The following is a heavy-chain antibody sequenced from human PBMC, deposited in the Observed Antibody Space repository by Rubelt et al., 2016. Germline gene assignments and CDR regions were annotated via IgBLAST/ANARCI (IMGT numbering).Heavy chain of an antibody. CDR3: ARPSGHPSWFDP. V-gene: IGHV1-46*01. D-gene: IGHD6-19*01. Sequence: QVQLVQSGAEVKKPGASVKVSCKASGYTFTSYDINWVRQAPGQGLEWMGIINPSGGSTSYAKKFQGRVTMTRETSTSTVYMELSSLRSEDTAVYYCARPSGHPSWFDPWGQGTLVTVSS. CDR2: INPSGGST. CDR1: GYTFTSYD. J-gene: IGHJ5*02.